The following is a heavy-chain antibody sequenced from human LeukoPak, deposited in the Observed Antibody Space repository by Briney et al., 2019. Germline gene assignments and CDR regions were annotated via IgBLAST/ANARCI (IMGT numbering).Heavy chain of an antibody. V-gene: IGHV4-34*01. CDR2: INHSGST. CDR1: GGSFSGYY. J-gene: IGHJ6*02. CDR3: ATTVTKGQNRYYYYGMDV. D-gene: IGHD4-17*01. Sequence: PSETLSLTCAVYGGSFSGYYWSWIRQPPGKGLEWIGEINHSGSTNYNPSLKSRVTISVDTSKNQFSLKLSSVTAADTAVYYCATTVTKGQNRYYYYGMDVWGQGTTVTVSS.